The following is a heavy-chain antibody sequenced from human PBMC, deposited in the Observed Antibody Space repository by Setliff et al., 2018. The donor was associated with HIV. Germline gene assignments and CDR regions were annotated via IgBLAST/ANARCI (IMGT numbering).Heavy chain of an antibody. CDR1: GDSISRNNYY. D-gene: IGHD4-17*01. V-gene: IGHV4-39*07. Sequence: PSETLSLTCSVSGDSISRNNYYWSWIRQPPGRGLEWIGEISHSGTANYNPSLKSRVTLSLDTAKNRFSLNLKSVTDAETAVYFCARGLPDVRNGYDYGDWYFDLWGRGTLVTVSS. CDR3: ARGLPDVRNGYDYGDWYFDL. CDR2: ISHSGTA. J-gene: IGHJ2*01.